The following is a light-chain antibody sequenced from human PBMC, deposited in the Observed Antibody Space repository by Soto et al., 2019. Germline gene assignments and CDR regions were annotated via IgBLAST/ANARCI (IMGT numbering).Light chain of an antibody. CDR3: QQSYTTPRT. J-gene: IGKJ1*01. Sequence: DIQMTQSPSSLSASVGDRVSVTCRASQSISTFLNWYQQRPGEAPKLLIYAASSLKSGVPSGFSGSGSGADFTLTIGSLQPEDFATYYCQQSYTTPRTFGQGTKVEVK. CDR1: QSISTF. V-gene: IGKV1-39*01. CDR2: AAS.